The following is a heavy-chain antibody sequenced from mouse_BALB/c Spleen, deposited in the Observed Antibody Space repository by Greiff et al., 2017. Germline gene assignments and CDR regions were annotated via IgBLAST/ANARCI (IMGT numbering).Heavy chain of an antibody. V-gene: IGHV8-8*01. D-gene: IGHD2-4*01. CDR1: GFSLSTSGMG. CDR3: ARMIYYDYESFAY. J-gene: IGHJ3*01. CDR2: IWWDDDK. Sequence: QVTLKVSGPGILQPSQTLSLTCSFSGFSLSTSGMGVGWIRQPSGKGLEWLAHIWWDDDKRYNPALKSRLTISKDTSSNQVFLKIASVDTADTATYYCARMIYYDYESFAYWGQGTLVTVSA.